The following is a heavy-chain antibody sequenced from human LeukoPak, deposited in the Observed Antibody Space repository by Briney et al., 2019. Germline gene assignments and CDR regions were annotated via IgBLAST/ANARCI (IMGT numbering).Heavy chain of an antibody. CDR2: IYYSGST. CDR3: ARDPRRRGSSSWYPDY. V-gene: IGHV4-59*12. D-gene: IGHD6-13*01. Sequence: PSETLSLTCTVSGGSISSYYWSWIRQPPGKGLEWIGYIYYSGSTNYNPSLKSRVTISVDTSKNQFSLKLSSVTAADTAVYYCARDPRRRGSSSWYPDYWGQGTLVTVSS. J-gene: IGHJ4*02. CDR1: GGSISSYY.